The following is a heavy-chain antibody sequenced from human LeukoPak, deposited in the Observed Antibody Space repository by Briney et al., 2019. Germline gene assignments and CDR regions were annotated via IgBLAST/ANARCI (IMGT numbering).Heavy chain of an antibody. D-gene: IGHD2-2*03. J-gene: IGHJ4*02. Sequence: GGSLRLSCAASGFTFSSYWMSWVRQAPGKGLEWVANIKKDGSEKYYVDSVKGRFTISRDNAKTSLYLQMISLRAEDTAVYYCAKDSNWILFDDRGQGTLVTVS. CDR3: AKDSNWILFDD. CDR2: IKKDGSEK. CDR1: GFTFSSYW. V-gene: IGHV3-7*04.